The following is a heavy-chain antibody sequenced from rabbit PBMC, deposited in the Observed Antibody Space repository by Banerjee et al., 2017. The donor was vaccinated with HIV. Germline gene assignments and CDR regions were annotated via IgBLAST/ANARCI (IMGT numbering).Heavy chain of an antibody. D-gene: IGHD1-1*01. CDR2: IYTGSGST. V-gene: IGHV1S40*01. CDR3: ARGYWTDGLHL. J-gene: IGHJ4*01. Sequence: QSLEESGGDLVKPGASLTLTCTASGFSFSSAYDMCWVRQAPGKGLEWIACIYTGSGSTWYANWAKGRFTIYKTSSTTVTLQMTSLTAADTATYFCARGYWTDGLHLWGPGTLVTVS. CDR1: GFSFSSAYD.